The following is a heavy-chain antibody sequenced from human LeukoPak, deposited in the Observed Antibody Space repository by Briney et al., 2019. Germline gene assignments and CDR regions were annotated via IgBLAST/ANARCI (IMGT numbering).Heavy chain of an antibody. CDR2: ISYDGSNK. Sequence: GGSLRLSCAASGFTFSSYAMHWVRQAPGKGLEWVAVISYDGSNKYYADSVKGRFTISRDNSKNTLYLQMNSLRAEDTAVYYCAKDYSSWTIYYYYYMDVWGKGTTVTISS. V-gene: IGHV3-30*04. J-gene: IGHJ6*03. CDR1: GFTFSSYA. CDR3: AKDYSSWTIYYYYYMDV. D-gene: IGHD6-13*01.